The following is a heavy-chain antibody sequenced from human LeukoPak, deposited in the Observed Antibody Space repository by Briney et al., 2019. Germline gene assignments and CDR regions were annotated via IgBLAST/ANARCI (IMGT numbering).Heavy chain of an antibody. CDR3: AKARRDYDSSGYYYFDY. CDR1: GFTLSSYA. Sequence: PGGSLRLSCAVSGFTLSSYAMSWVRHAPGQGLEGLTASSGSGSSTYSAGSVRGRFTISRDNSKNTLYLQMNSLRAEDTAVYYCAKARRDYDSSGYYYFDYWGQGTLVTVSS. D-gene: IGHD3-22*01. V-gene: IGHV3-23*01. CDR2: SSGSGSST. J-gene: IGHJ4*02.